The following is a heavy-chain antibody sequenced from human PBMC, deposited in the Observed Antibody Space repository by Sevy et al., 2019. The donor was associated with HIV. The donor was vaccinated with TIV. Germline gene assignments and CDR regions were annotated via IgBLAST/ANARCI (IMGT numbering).Heavy chain of an antibody. CDR3: ARARGGYSYGYYYYYGMDV. V-gene: IGHV3-53*01. J-gene: IGHJ6*02. CDR1: GFTVSSNY. CDR2: IYSGGST. Sequence: GGFLRLSCAASGFTVSSNYMSWVRQAPGKGLEWVSVIYSGGSTYYADSVKGRFTISRDNSKNTLYLQMNSLRAEDTAVYYCARARGGYSYGYYYYYGMDVWGQGTTVTVSS. D-gene: IGHD5-18*01.